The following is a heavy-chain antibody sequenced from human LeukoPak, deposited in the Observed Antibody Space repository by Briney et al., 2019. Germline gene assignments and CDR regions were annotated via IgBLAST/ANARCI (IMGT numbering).Heavy chain of an antibody. CDR3: ARVKRYTLYNWFDP. J-gene: IGHJ5*02. CDR1: GFTFSSYA. D-gene: IGHD1-1*01. CDR2: ISYDGSNK. Sequence: GRSLRLSCAASGFTFSSYAMHWVRQAPGKGLEWVAVISYDGSNKYYADSVKGRFTISRDDSRNTLYLQMNSLRAEDTAVYYCARVKRYTLYNWFDPWGQGTLVTVS. V-gene: IGHV3-30-3*01.